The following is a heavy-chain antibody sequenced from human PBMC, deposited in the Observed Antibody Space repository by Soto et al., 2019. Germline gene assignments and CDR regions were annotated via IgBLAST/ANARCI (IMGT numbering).Heavy chain of an antibody. CDR3: ARGWYYDFWSGYYTDAEYFQH. J-gene: IGHJ1*01. CDR1: GYTFTSYD. V-gene: IGHV1-8*01. D-gene: IGHD3-3*01. Sequence: VASVKVSCKASGYTFTSYDINWVRQATGQGLEWMGWMNPNSGNTGYAQKFQGRVTMTRNTSISTAYMELSSLRSEDTAVYYCARGWYYDFWSGYYTDAEYFQHWGQGTLVTVSS. CDR2: MNPNSGNT.